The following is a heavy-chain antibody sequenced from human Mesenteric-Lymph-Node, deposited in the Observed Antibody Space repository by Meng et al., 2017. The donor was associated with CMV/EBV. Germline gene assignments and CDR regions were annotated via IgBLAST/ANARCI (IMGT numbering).Heavy chain of an antibody. V-gene: IGHV4-30-2*01. J-gene: IGHJ4*02. Sequence: GGSSSSGGHSWNWIRQPPGQGLEWIGYIYDSGSTYYNASLKSRVTISADRSKNQFSLKLSSVTAADTAVYYCASYYYDSSGYYNLFDYWGQGALVTSPQ. CDR1: GGSSSSGGHS. CDR2: IYDSGST. D-gene: IGHD3-22*01. CDR3: ASYYYDSSGYYNLFDY.